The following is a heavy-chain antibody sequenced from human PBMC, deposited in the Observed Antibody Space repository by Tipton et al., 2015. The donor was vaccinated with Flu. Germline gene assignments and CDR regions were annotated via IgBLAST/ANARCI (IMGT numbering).Heavy chain of an antibody. CDR1: GDAIRSGYL. D-gene: IGHD3-3*01. CDR3: ARSRIIRLDAFGI. J-gene: IGHJ3*02. Sequence: TLSLTCSVSGDAIRSGYLWAWIRQPPGRGLEWIGNIFRTGSTYLNPSLKGRVAISVDTSKNQFSLKLSSVTAADTAVYFCARSRIIRLDAFGIWGQGTMVTVSS. V-gene: IGHV4-38-2*01. CDR2: IFRTGST.